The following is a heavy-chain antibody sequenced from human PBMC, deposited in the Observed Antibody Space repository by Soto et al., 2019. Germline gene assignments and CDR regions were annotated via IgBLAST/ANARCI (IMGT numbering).Heavy chain of an antibody. Sequence: QVQLQQWGAGLLKPSETLSLTCAVYGGSFSGYYWSWIRQPPGKGLEWMGEINHSGSTNYNPSLKSRFNISVDTSKKQFSLKLSSVTAADTAVYYCARGYCSSTSCYENFDYLGQGTLFPVSS. D-gene: IGHD2-2*01. CDR2: INHSGST. V-gene: IGHV4-34*01. J-gene: IGHJ4*02. CDR1: GGSFSGYY. CDR3: ARGYCSSTSCYENFDY.